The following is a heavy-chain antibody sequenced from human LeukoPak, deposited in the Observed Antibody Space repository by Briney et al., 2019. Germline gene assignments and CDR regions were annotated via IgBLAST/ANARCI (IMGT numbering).Heavy chain of an antibody. CDR3: ARASRWLAFDN. J-gene: IGHJ4*02. V-gene: IGHV3-66*01. CDR1: RFTVSNNH. D-gene: IGHD6-19*01. Sequence: GGSLRLSCVASRFTVSNNHMNWVRQAPGKGLEWVSVIYNGDNTYYADSVQGRFTISKDNSKNTLYLQMNSLRPEDTAVYFCARASRWLAFDNWGQGTLVPVSS. CDR2: IYNGDNT.